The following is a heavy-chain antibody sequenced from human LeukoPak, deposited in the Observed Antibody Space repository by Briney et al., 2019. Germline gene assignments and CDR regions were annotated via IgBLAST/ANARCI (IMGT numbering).Heavy chain of an antibody. CDR3: ARFPIPAVSNQGDAFDI. V-gene: IGHV4-39*02. CDR2: IYYSGSA. D-gene: IGHD2-2*01. CDR1: GGSVRRSNYY. J-gene: IGHJ3*02. Sequence: PSETLSLTCSVSGGSVRRSNYYWGWIRQPPGKGLEWIGNIYYSGSAFYDPSLKSRVTMSVDTSKNHFSLNLTSVTAADRAVYYCARFPIPAVSNQGDAFDIWGQGTMVTVSS.